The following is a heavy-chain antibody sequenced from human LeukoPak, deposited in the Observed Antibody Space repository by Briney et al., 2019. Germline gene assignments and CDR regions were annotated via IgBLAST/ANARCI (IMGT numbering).Heavy chain of an antibody. Sequence: SETLSLTCAVYGGSFSGYYWSWIRQPPGKGLEWIGEINDSGSTNYNPSLKSRVTISVDTSKNQFSLKLSSVTAADTAVYYCARKDIVVVVAAPGATFDYWGQGTLVTVSS. J-gene: IGHJ4*02. V-gene: IGHV4-34*01. D-gene: IGHD2-15*01. CDR2: INDSGST. CDR1: GGSFSGYY. CDR3: ARKDIVVVVAAPGATFDY.